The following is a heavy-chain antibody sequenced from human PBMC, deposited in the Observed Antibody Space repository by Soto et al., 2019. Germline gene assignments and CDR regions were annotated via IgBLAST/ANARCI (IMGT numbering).Heavy chain of an antibody. J-gene: IGHJ5*02. CDR3: VRDGTKTLRDWFDP. Sequence: SETLSLTCTVSGASISGFYWSWIRQSAGKGLEWIGRIYATGTTDCNPSPKSRVMMSVDTSKKQFSLKLRSVTAADTAVYYCVRDGTKTLRDWFDPWGQGISVTVSS. CDR2: IYATGTT. CDR1: GASISGFY. D-gene: IGHD1-1*01. V-gene: IGHV4-4*07.